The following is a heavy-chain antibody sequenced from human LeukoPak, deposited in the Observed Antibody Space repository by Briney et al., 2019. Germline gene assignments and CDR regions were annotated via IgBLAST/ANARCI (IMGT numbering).Heavy chain of an antibody. CDR3: AKDAQPRSRWFDP. V-gene: IGHV3-7*03. J-gene: IGHJ5*02. CDR2: IKQDGSEK. D-gene: IGHD3-16*01. Sequence: GGSLRLSCAASGFIFKDYWMIWVRQAPGKGLEWVANIKQDGSEKYYVDSVKGRFTISRDNAKNPLYLQMNTLRAEDTAMYYCAKDAQPRSRWFDPWGQGTLVTVSS. CDR1: GFIFKDYW.